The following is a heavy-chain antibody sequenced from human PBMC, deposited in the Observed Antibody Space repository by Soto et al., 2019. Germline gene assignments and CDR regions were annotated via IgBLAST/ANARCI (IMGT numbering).Heavy chain of an antibody. CDR2: INPNGGST. D-gene: IGHD2-15*01. Sequence: QVQLVQSGAEVKKPGASVKVSCRTSGYSFTSYYIHWVRQAPGQGLEWMGLINPNGGSTSSAQRFQGRVTMTIDTSTTTVYMELSSLISDDTAVYYCARGAFVSFWGQGTLVTVSS. V-gene: IGHV1-46*03. CDR3: ARGAFVSF. J-gene: IGHJ4*02. CDR1: GYSFTSYY.